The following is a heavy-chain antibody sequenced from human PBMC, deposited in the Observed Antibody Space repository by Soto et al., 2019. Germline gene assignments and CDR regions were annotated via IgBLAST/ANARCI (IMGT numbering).Heavy chain of an antibody. CDR2: ISGYNGNT. CDR3: ARGGSSWSAEYYQH. D-gene: IGHD6-13*01. Sequence: QVQLEQSGAEVKKPGASVKVSCKASGYTFSNYGISWVRQAPGQGPEWMGWISGYNGNTNYVQTLQGRVTMTTDTSTSTAYMELRSLRSDDTAVYYCARGGSSWSAEYYQHWGQGTLVIVSS. J-gene: IGHJ1*01. CDR1: GYTFSNYG. V-gene: IGHV1-18*01.